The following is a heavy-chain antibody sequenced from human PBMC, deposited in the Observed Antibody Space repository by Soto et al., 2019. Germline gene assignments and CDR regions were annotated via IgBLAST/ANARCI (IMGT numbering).Heavy chain of an antibody. CDR1: RYTFTSYG. Sequence: QVQLMQSGAEVKKPGASVKVSCKASRYTFTSYGISWVRQAPGQGLEWMGWISAYNGNTNYAQKLQGRVTMTTDTSTSTAYMELRSLRSDDTAVSYCAREQYYGSGSWYCMDVWGQGTTVTVSS. V-gene: IGHV1-18*01. J-gene: IGHJ6*02. D-gene: IGHD3-10*01. CDR2: ISAYNGNT. CDR3: AREQYYGSGSWYCMDV.